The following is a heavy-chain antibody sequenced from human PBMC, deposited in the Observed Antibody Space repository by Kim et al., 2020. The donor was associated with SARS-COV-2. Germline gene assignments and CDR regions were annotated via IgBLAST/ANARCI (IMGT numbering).Heavy chain of an antibody. CDR3: ARDTGFSPVWFGYYGMDV. D-gene: IGHD3-10*01. Sequence: GGSLRLSCAASGFTFSSYSMNWVRQAPGKGLEWVSSISSSSSYIYYADSVKGRFTISRDNAKNSLYLQMNSLRAEDTAVYYCARDTGFSPVWFGYYGMDVWGQGTTVTVSS. V-gene: IGHV3-21*01. CDR1: GFTFSSYS. CDR2: ISSSSSYI. J-gene: IGHJ6*02.